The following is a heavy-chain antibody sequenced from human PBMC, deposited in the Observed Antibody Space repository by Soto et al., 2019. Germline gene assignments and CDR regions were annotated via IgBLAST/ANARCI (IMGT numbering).Heavy chain of an antibody. D-gene: IGHD2-21*02. V-gene: IGHV1-69*01. Sequence: VQLMQSGAEVKKPGSSVKVSCKASGGTFSSHSINWVRQAPGQGLEWMGGIITLCGTSNYAQNFQGRVTITADQSTSTAYMELISLTSDDTAVYYCAREVGYGDFSAALLDWGQGTLVTVSS. CDR3: AREVGYGDFSAALLD. CDR1: GGTFSSHS. CDR2: IITLCGTS. J-gene: IGHJ4*02.